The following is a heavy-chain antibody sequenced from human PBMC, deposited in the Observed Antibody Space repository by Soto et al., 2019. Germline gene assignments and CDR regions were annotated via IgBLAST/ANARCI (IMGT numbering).Heavy chain of an antibody. Sequence: PSETLSLTCTVSGGSVSSGSYYWSWIRQPPGKGLEWIGYIYYSGSTNYNPSLKSRVTISVDTSKNQFSLKLSSVTAADTAVYYCARELVVVPAAMVDYWGQGTLVTVSS. J-gene: IGHJ4*02. CDR3: ARELVVVPAAMVDY. CDR2: IYYSGST. V-gene: IGHV4-61*01. CDR1: GGSVSSGSYY. D-gene: IGHD2-2*01.